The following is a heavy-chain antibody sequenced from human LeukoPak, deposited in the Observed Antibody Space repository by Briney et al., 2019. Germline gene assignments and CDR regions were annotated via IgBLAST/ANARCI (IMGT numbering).Heavy chain of an antibody. CDR2: IMRDGSER. CDR1: GFTFNNYY. CDR3: VKEASWSGYYITYYFDY. Sequence: GGSLRLSCATSGFTFNNYYMTWVRQAPGTGLEWVAHIMRDGSERHYVVSVKGRFTISRDNAKNSLYLQMNSLRAEDTAVYYCVKEASWSGYYITYYFDYWGQGTLVTVSS. J-gene: IGHJ4*02. D-gene: IGHD3-3*01. V-gene: IGHV3-7*01.